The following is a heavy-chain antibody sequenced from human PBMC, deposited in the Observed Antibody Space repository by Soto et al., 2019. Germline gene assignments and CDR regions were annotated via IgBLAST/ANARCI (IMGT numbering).Heavy chain of an antibody. D-gene: IGHD1-26*01. CDR3: AIEYTSTSRGSFDY. Sequence: GGSLRLSCAASGFTVSSNYMSWVRQAPGKGLEWVSVIYSGGSTYYADSVKGRFTISRDNSKNTVYLQMNSVRADDTAVYYCAIEYTSTSRGSFDYWGQGSLVTVSS. CDR2: IYSGGST. J-gene: IGHJ4*02. CDR1: GFTVSSNY. V-gene: IGHV3-66*01.